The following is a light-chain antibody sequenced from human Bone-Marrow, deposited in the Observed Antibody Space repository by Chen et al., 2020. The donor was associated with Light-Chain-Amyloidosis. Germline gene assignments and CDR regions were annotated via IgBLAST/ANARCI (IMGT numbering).Light chain of an antibody. CDR1: NIGIKS. J-gene: IGLJ3*02. CDR3: QVWDSRGV. CDR2: DDY. Sequence: SYVLTQSPSVSVGPGQTAMITCGGNNIGIKSVHWYQQKPGQAPVLVVFDDYDRPSGIPERFSGSNSGNTATLTISRVEAGDEADYYCQVWDSRGVFGGGTKLTVL. V-gene: IGLV3-21*02.